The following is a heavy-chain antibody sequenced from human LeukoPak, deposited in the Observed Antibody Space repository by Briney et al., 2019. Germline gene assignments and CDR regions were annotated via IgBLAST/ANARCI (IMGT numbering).Heavy chain of an antibody. J-gene: IGHJ3*02. V-gene: IGHV3-33*08. Sequence: PGGSLRLSCAASGFTFSSYGMHWVRQAPGKGLEWVAVIWYGGSNKYYADSVKGRFTISRDNSKNTLYLQMNSLRAEDTAVYYCARDRKMIVVWTAFDIWGQGTMVTVSS. CDR2: IWYGGSNK. D-gene: IGHD3-22*01. CDR3: ARDRKMIVVWTAFDI. CDR1: GFTFSSYG.